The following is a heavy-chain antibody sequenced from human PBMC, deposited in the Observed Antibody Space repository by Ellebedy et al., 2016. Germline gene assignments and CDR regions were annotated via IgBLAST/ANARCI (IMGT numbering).Heavy chain of an antibody. Sequence: SETLSLXCTVSGGSISSGSYYWSWIRQPAGKGLEWIGRIYTSGSTNYNPSLKSRVTMSVDTSKNQFSLKLSSVTAADTAVYYCARQIVVVTAKVTYNWFDPWGQGTLVTVSS. J-gene: IGHJ5*02. V-gene: IGHV4-61*02. D-gene: IGHD3-22*01. CDR1: GGSISSGSYY. CDR3: ARQIVVVTAKVTYNWFDP. CDR2: IYTSGST.